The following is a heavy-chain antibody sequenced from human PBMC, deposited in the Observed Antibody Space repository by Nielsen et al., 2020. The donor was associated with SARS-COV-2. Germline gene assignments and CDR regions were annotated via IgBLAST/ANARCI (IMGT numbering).Heavy chain of an antibody. Sequence: GGSLRLSCAASGFTFSSYAMHWVRQAPGKGLEWVAVISYDGSNKYYADSVKGRFTISRDNSKNTLYLQMNSLRAEDTAVYYCARDLFGENYYGMDVWGQGTTVTVSS. CDR3: ARDLFGENYYGMDV. D-gene: IGHD3-10*02. CDR1: GFTFSSYA. V-gene: IGHV3-30*04. CDR2: ISYDGSNK. J-gene: IGHJ6*02.